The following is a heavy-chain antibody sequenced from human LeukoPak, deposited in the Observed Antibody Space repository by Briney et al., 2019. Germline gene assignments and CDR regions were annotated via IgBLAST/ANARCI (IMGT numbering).Heavy chain of an antibody. CDR2: IYSGGST. V-gene: IGHV3-66*02. Sequence: GGSLRLSCAASGFTVSSNYMSWVRQAPGKGLEWVSVIYSGGSTYYAASVKGRFTISRDNSKNTLYLQMNSLSAEDTAVYYCARDKSLDDAFDIWGQGTMVTVSS. CDR1: GFTVSSNY. CDR3: ARDKSLDDAFDI. J-gene: IGHJ3*02. D-gene: IGHD3-3*01.